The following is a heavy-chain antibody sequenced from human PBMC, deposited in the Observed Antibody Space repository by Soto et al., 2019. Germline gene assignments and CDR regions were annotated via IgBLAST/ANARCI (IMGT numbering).Heavy chain of an antibody. J-gene: IGHJ4*02. V-gene: IGHV3-30-3*01. CDR3: ARDSSSWYIGYYFDY. CDR2: ISYDGTHT. CDR1: GFNFRAYS. D-gene: IGHD6-13*01. Sequence: GGSLRLSCAASGFNFRAYSMHWVRQAPGKGLEWVALISYDGTHTYHADSVKGRFTISRDNSKNTLYLQMDSLTTEDTAVYFCARDSSSWYIGYYFDYWGQGTLVTVSS.